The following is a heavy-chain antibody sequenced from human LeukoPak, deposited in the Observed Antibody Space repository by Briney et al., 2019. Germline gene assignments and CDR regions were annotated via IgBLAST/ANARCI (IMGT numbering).Heavy chain of an antibody. Sequence: GGSLRLSCAASGFSFSSYAMSWVRRAPGKGLDWVSAIGGTDGTTYYADSVKGRFTISRDNSKNTLYLRMNSLRAEDTAVYYCAKRDSSGNYPYYFDYWGQGTLVTVSS. CDR2: IGGTDGTT. D-gene: IGHD3-22*01. V-gene: IGHV3-23*01. CDR1: GFSFSSYA. J-gene: IGHJ4*02. CDR3: AKRDSSGNYPYYFDY.